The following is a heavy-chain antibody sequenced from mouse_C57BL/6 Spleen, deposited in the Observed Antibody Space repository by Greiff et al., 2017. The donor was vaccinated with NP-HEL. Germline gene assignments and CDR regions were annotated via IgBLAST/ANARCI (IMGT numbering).Heavy chain of an antibody. CDR3: ARQRRSFYAMDY. CDR2: ISNGGGST. J-gene: IGHJ4*01. V-gene: IGHV5-12*01. Sequence: EVQGVESGGGLVQPGGSLKLSCAASGFTFSDYYMYWVRQTPEKRLEWVAYISNGGGSTYYPDTVKGRFTNSRDNAKNTLYLQMSRLKSEDTAMYYCARQRRSFYAMDYWGQGTSVTVSS. CDR1: GFTFSDYY.